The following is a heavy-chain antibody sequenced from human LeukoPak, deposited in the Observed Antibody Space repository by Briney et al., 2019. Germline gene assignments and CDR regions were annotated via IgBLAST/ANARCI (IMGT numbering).Heavy chain of an antibody. CDR3: ARDRVVATVGAFDI. CDR1: GYTFTGYY. Sequence: ASVKVSCKASGYTFTGYYMHWVRQAPGQGLEWMGWINPNSGGTNYAQKFQGRVTMTRDTSISTAYMELSRLRSDDTAVYHCARDRVVATVGAFDIWGQGTMVTVSS. J-gene: IGHJ3*02. CDR2: INPNSGGT. D-gene: IGHD2-15*01. V-gene: IGHV1-2*02.